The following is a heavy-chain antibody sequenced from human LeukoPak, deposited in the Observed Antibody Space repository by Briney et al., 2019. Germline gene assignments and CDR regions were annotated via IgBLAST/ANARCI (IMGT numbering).Heavy chain of an antibody. CDR2: ISGSGGST. J-gene: IGHJ4*02. D-gene: IGHD6-19*01. CDR1: GSTFSSYA. V-gene: IGHV3-23*01. CDR3: ATGGWLVENGY. Sequence: GGSLRLSCAASGSTFSSYAMSWVRQAPGKGLEWVSAISGSGGSTYYADSVKGRFTISRDNSKNTLYLQMNSLRAEDTAVYYCATGGWLVENGYWGQGTLVTVSS.